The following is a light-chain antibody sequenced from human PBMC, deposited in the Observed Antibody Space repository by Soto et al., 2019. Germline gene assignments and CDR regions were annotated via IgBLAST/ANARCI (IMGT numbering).Light chain of an antibody. CDR1: QTITTW. CDR2: DAS. V-gene: IGKV1-5*01. CDR3: QQYNTLSGT. J-gene: IGKJ1*01. Sequence: DIQMPQSPSTLSASVGDRVTITCRASQTITTWLAWYQQKPGKAPKLLIYDASTLESGVPSRFSGSGFGTEFSLTSSSLQPDDFASYYCQQYNTLSGTFGQGTKVEIK.